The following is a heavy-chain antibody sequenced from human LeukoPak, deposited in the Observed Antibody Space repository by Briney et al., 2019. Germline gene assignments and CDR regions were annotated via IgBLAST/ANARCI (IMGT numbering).Heavy chain of an antibody. J-gene: IGHJ4*02. CDR3: AAGYYYGSGSPIKFDY. V-gene: IGHV3-53*01. CDR1: GFIVSNNY. D-gene: IGHD3-10*01. CDR2: TYGGGTT. Sequence: GGSLRLSCAASGFIVSNNYMSWVRQAPGKGLEWVSLTYGGGTTYYADSVKGRFTISRDTSQNTLYLQMNSLRDEDTAVYYCAAGYYYGSGSPIKFDYWGQGTLVTVSS.